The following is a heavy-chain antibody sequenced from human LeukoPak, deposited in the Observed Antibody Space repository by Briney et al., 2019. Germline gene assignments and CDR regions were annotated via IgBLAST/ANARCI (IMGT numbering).Heavy chain of an antibody. V-gene: IGHV4-28*03. CDR2: IYYSGSI. D-gene: IGHD3-10*01. CDR3: ARDHVPRRHTMVRGVIITGFDY. Sequence: AETLSLTCAVSGYSISSSNWWGWIRQPPGKGLEWIGYIYYSGSIYYNPSLKSRVTMSVDTSKNQFSLKLSSVTAADTAVYYCARDHVPRRHTMVRGVIITGFDYWGQGTLVTVSS. CDR1: GYSISSSNW. J-gene: IGHJ4*02.